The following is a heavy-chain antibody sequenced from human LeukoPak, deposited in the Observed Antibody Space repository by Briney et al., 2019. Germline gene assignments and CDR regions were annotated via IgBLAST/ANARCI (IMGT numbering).Heavy chain of an antibody. Sequence: GGSLRLSCAASGFTFSSYEMNWVRQAPGKGLEWVSYISSSGSTIYYADSVKGRFTISRDNAKNSLYLQMNSLRAEDTAVYYCAKDLELLWFGELLSSAFDIWGQGTMVTVSS. J-gene: IGHJ3*02. CDR3: AKDLELLWFGELLSSAFDI. D-gene: IGHD3-10*01. CDR1: GFTFSSYE. V-gene: IGHV3-48*03. CDR2: ISSSGSTI.